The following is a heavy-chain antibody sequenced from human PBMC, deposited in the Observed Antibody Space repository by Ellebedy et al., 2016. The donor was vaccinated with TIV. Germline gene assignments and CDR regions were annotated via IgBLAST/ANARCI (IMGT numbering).Heavy chain of an antibody. CDR2: IWYDGGNK. CDR1: GFIFSTYG. Sequence: PGGSLRLSCEASGFIFSTYGMHWVRQAPGKGLEWVAFIWYDGGNKYYADSVKGRFTISRDNSKNTLYLQMNSLRAEDTAVYYCATPGGNSGHYFDYWGQGTLVTVSS. CDR3: ATPGGNSGHYFDY. D-gene: IGHD4-23*01. J-gene: IGHJ4*02. V-gene: IGHV3-30*02.